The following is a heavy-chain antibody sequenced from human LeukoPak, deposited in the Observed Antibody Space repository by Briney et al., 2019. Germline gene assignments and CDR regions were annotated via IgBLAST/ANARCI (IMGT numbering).Heavy chain of an antibody. Sequence: GGSLRLSCAASGFTFDDDTMHWVRQTPGRGLEWVSSITWKSHRTHYADSVKGRFTVSRDNSKDSLYLQMNSLRTEDTGLYHCASEVGYRSLGYLGQGTLVTVSS. CDR1: GFTFDDDT. J-gene: IGHJ4*02. CDR3: ASEVGYRSLGY. CDR2: ITWKSHRT. D-gene: IGHD3-3*01. V-gene: IGHV3-43*01.